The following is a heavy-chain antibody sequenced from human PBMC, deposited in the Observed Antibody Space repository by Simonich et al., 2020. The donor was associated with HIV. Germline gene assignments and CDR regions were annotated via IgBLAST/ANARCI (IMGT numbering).Heavy chain of an antibody. Sequence: EVQLVESGGGLVQPGGSLRLSCAASGFIFSNSWMSWVRQAPGKGLEWVANINQDGSEKYYVDSVKGRFTISRDNAKNSLSLQMNSLRAEDTAGYYCAREFSLNYWGQGTLVTVSS. CDR1: GFIFSNSW. CDR3: AREFSLNY. J-gene: IGHJ4*02. CDR2: INQDGSEK. D-gene: IGHD3-3*02. V-gene: IGHV3-7*01.